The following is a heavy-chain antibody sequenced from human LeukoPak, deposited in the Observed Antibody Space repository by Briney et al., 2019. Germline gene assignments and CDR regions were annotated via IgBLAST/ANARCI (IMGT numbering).Heavy chain of an antibody. Sequence: GGSLRLSCAASGLTFSSYSMNWVRQAPGKGLEWVSSISSSSSYIYYADSVKGRFTISRDNAKNSLYLQMNSLRAEDTAVYYCARVVPRTTYSSSWYNDLGCFDYWGQGTLVTVSS. V-gene: IGHV3-21*01. CDR1: GLTFSSYS. CDR2: ISSSSSYI. D-gene: IGHD6-13*01. CDR3: ARVVPRTTYSSSWYNDLGCFDY. J-gene: IGHJ4*02.